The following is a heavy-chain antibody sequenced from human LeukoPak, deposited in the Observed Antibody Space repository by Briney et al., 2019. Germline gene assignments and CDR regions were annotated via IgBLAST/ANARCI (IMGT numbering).Heavy chain of an antibody. Sequence: GGSLRLSCAASGFAFSSYAMSWVRQAPGKGLEWVSAISGSGGSTYYADSVKGRFTISRDNSKNTLYLQMNSPRAEDTAVYYCAKDGWLPPFDYWGQGTLVTVSS. CDR3: AKDGWLPPFDY. D-gene: IGHD6-19*01. J-gene: IGHJ4*02. CDR2: ISGSGGST. V-gene: IGHV3-23*01. CDR1: GFAFSSYA.